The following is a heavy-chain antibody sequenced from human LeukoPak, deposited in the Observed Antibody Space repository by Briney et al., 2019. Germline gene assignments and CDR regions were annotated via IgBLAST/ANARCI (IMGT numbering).Heavy chain of an antibody. CDR3: AKDQAVAGHPLDY. CDR2: IRHDGSDK. D-gene: IGHD6-19*01. J-gene: IGHJ4*02. Sequence: GGSLRLSCAASGFIFNLYVMHWVRQAPGKGLEWVAFIRHDGSDKGYSDSVKGRFTVSRDNSKNLVYLQLNSLRDDDTAVYYCAKDQAVAGHPLDYWGQRTLVTVSS. V-gene: IGHV3-30*02. CDR1: GFIFNLYV.